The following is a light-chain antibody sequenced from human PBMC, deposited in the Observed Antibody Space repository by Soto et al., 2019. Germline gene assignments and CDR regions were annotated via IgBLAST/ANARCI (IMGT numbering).Light chain of an antibody. Sequence: IVLTQSPATLSLSPWERENLYCRVSQSVSSYLAWYQQKPGQAPRLLIYDASNRATGIPVRFSGSGSGTDFTLTISSLEPEDFAVYYCQQRSNWPPNTFGQGTRLEIK. J-gene: IGKJ5*01. V-gene: IGKV3-11*01. CDR3: QQRSNWPPNT. CDR1: QSVSSY. CDR2: DAS.